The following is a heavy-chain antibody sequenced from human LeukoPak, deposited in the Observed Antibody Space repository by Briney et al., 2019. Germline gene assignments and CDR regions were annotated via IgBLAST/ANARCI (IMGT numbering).Heavy chain of an antibody. CDR2: IYISGST. CDR3: ASMGAVAGLGYYYGMDV. V-gene: IGHV4-4*07. J-gene: IGHJ6*02. CDR1: GGSISSYY. Sequence: SETLSLTCTVSGGSISSYYWSWIRQAAGKGLEWVWRIYISGSTNYNPALKSRVPMSVDTSKNQFSLKLSSVNAADTAVYYCASMGAVAGLGYYYGMDVWGQGTTVTVSS. D-gene: IGHD6-19*01.